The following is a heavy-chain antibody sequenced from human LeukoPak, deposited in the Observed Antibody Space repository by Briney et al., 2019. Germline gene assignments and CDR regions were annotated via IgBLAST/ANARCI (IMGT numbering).Heavy chain of an antibody. V-gene: IGHV4-31*11. Sequence: SETLSLTCAVYGGSFSGYYWSWIRQHPGKGLEWIGYIYYSGSTYYNPSLKSRVTISVDTSKNQFSLKLSSVTAADTAVYYCARVSYYYDSSGYYREIYFDYWGQGTLVTVSS. CDR1: GGSFSGYY. D-gene: IGHD3-22*01. CDR2: IYYSGST. J-gene: IGHJ4*02. CDR3: ARVSYYYDSSGYYREIYFDY.